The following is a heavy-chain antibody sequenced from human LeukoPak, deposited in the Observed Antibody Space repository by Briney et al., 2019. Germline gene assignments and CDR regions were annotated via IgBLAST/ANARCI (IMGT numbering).Heavy chain of an antibody. CDR1: GFTFSSYS. CDR3: AREPAYNSQPS. D-gene: IGHD1-20*01. CDR2: ISSTSSYI. Sequence: GRSLRLSCAASGFTFSSYSMNCVRQAPGKGLEWVSSISSTSSYIYNADSVKGRFTISRDNAKNSLYLQMNSLRVEDTAVYYCAREPAYNSQPSWGQGTLVTVSS. V-gene: IGHV3-21*06. J-gene: IGHJ5*02.